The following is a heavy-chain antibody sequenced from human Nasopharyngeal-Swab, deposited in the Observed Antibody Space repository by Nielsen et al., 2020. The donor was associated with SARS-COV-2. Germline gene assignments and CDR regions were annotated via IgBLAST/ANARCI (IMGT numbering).Heavy chain of an antibody. D-gene: IGHD5-12*01. CDR2: INSDGKT. CDR3: ATGMVATSPFDY. Sequence: GASLKISCAASGFTVSTYYMSWVRPAPGKGLEWVSIINSDGKTYYAHSVKGRFTISTDNSKTTLYLQMNTLRAEDTAVYYCATGMVATSPFDYWGQGTLVTVSS. CDR1: GFTVSTYY. J-gene: IGHJ4*02. V-gene: IGHV3-53*01.